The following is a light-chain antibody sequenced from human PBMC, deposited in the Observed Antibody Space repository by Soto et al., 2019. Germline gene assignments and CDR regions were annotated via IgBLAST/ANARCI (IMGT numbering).Light chain of an antibody. CDR1: QSVSSS. V-gene: IGKV3-11*01. J-gene: IGKJ4*01. Sequence: EIVLTQSPATLSLSPGERATLSCRASQSVSSSLAWYQQKPGQAPRLLIYDASNRATGIPARFSGGGSGTDFTRTISCLEPDDLAVYYCQQRSNWLLFGSETKVEIK. CDR3: QQRSNWLL. CDR2: DAS.